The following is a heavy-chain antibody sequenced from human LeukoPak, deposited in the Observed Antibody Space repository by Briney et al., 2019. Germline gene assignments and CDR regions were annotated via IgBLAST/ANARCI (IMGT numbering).Heavy chain of an antibody. CDR2: ISYDGSNK. Sequence: GRSLRLSCAASGFTFSSYAMHWVRQAPGKGLEWVAVISYDGSNKYYADSVKGRFTISRDNSKNTPYLQMNSLRAEDTAVYYCARRSGGSTRGSIPPRDWGQLTLVTVSS. CDR1: GFTFSSYA. V-gene: IGHV3-30-3*01. D-gene: IGHD5-12*01. J-gene: IGHJ4*02. CDR3: ARRSGGSTRGSIPPRD.